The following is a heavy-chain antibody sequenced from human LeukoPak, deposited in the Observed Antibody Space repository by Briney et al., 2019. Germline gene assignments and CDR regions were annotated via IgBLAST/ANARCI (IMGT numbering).Heavy chain of an antibody. CDR3: ARDLAGDDSSGYYYDDAFDI. D-gene: IGHD3-22*01. CDR2: IYYSGST. CDR1: GGSISSSSYY. J-gene: IGHJ3*02. V-gene: IGHV4-39*07. Sequence: PSETLSLTCTVSGGSISSSSYYWGWIRQPPGKGLEWIGSIYYSGSTYYNPSLKSRVTISVDTSKNQFSLKLSSVTAADTAVYYCARDLAGDDSSGYYYDDAFDIWGQGTMVTVSS.